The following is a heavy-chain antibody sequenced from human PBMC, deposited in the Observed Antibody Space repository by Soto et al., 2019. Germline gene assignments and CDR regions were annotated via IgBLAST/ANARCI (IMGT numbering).Heavy chain of an antibody. V-gene: IGHV3-30-3*01. J-gene: IGHJ6*02. CDR1: EFTFSSYP. CDR3: ARGLREDPYYYGMDV. Sequence: VQLVESGGGVVQPGGSLRLSCAASEFTFSSYPMHWVRQAPGRGLEWVALMSYGGNNKYYADSVKGRFTISRDNSKNTLYLQMNSLRAEDTAMYYCARGLREDPYYYGMDVWGQGSTVTVSS. CDR2: MSYGGNNK.